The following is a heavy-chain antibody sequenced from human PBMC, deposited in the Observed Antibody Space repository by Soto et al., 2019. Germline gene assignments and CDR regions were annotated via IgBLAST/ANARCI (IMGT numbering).Heavy chain of an antibody. CDR3: AKDLRGYDFWSGYLFDY. V-gene: IGHV3-23*01. Sequence: EVQLLESGGGLVQPGGSLRISCAASGFTFSSYAMSWVRQAPGKGLEWVSAISGSGGSTYYADSVKGRFTISRDNSKNTLYLQKNSLRAEDTALYYCAKDLRGYDFWSGYLFDYWGQGTLVTVSS. D-gene: IGHD3-3*01. CDR1: GFTFSSYA. CDR2: ISGSGGST. J-gene: IGHJ4*02.